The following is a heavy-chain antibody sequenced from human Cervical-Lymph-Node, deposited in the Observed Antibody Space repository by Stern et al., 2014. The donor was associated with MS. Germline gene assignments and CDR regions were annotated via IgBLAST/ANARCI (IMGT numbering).Heavy chain of an antibody. Sequence: DQLVESGAEVEKPGASVKVSCKASGDSFASYPIHWLRQAPGQGPVWMGIVNPTDGRTTYAPPFKGRVTMTRDTSTRTVYMELSSLRPEDTAMYFCANPLPYANWGQGTRVTVSS. CDR2: VNPTDGRT. J-gene: IGHJ1*01. D-gene: IGHD4-17*01. V-gene: IGHV1-46*03. CDR1: GDSFASYP. CDR3: ANPLPYAN.